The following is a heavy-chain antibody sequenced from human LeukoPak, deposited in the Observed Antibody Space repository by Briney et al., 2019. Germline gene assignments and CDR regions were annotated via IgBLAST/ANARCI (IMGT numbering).Heavy chain of an antibody. J-gene: IGHJ3*02. CDR1: GYTFTSYG. CDR2: ISAYNGNT. CDR3: ARDLGIAAAGTVVFLGAFDI. V-gene: IGHV1-18*04. Sequence: ASVKVSCKASGYTFTSYGISWVRQAPGQGLEWMGWISAYNGNTNCAQKLQGRVTMTTDTSTSTAYMELRSLRSDDTAVYYCARDLGIAAAGTVVFLGAFDIWGQGTMVTVSS. D-gene: IGHD6-13*01.